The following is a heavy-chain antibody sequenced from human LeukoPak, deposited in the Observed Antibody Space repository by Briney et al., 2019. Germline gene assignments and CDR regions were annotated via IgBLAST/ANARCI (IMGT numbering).Heavy chain of an antibody. J-gene: IGHJ4*02. V-gene: IGHV4-34*01. Sequence: KPSETLSLTCAVYGGSFSGYYWSWIRQPPGKGVEWVGEINHSGSTNYNPSLKSRVTISVDTSKNQFSLKLSSVTAADTAVYYCARRHSSGWSHKADYWGQGTLVTVSS. CDR3: ARRHSSGWSHKADY. D-gene: IGHD6-19*01. CDR2: INHSGST. CDR1: GGSFSGYY.